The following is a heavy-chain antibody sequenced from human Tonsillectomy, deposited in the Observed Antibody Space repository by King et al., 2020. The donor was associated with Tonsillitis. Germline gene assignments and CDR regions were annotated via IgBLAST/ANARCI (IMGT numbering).Heavy chain of an antibody. V-gene: IGHV1-18*01. D-gene: IGHD5-24*01. CDR3: GRDPGMPTNNWFDP. J-gene: IGHJ5*02. Sequence: VQLVQSGAEVKKPGASVKVSCKASGYTFSSYGIVWVRQAPGQGLEWMGWISAYNDNTNYAQKFQGRVTMTTDTSTSTAYMELRSLRSDDTAVYYCGRDPGMPTNNWFDPWGQGTLVTVSS. CDR1: GYTFSSYG. CDR2: ISAYNDNT.